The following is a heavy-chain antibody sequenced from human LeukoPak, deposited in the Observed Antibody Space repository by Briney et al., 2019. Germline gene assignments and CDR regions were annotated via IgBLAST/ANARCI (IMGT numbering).Heavy chain of an antibody. CDR3: ARDWTYYYGSGSRFDY. V-gene: IGHV3-11*01. J-gene: IGHJ4*02. Sequence: PGGSLRLSCAASGFTFSDYYMSWIRQASGKGLEWVSYISSSGSTIYYADSVKGRFTISRDNAKNSLYLQVNSLRAEDTAVYYCARDWTYYYGSGSRFDYWGQGTLVTVSS. CDR2: ISSSGSTI. D-gene: IGHD3-10*01. CDR1: GFTFSDYY.